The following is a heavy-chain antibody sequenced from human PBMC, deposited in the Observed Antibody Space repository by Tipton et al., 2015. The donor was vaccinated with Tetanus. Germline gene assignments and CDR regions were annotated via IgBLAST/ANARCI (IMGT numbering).Heavy chain of an antibody. D-gene: IGHD6-6*01. V-gene: IGHV1-8*01. CDR2: MNPNSGNT. J-gene: IGHJ5*02. Sequence: QLVQSGAEVKKPGASVKVSCKASGYTFTSYDINWVRQATGQGLEWMGWMNPNSGNTGYAQKFQGRVTMTRNTSISTAHMELSSLRSEGPAGYYCARAYPKIAARRWFDPWGQGTLVTVSS. CDR3: ARAYPKIAARRWFDP. CDR1: GYTFTSYD.